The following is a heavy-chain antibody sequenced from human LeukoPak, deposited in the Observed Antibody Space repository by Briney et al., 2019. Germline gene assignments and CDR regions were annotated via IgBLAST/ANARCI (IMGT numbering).Heavy chain of an antibody. V-gene: IGHV4-59*08. CDR2: IYYTGST. D-gene: IGHD6-13*01. CDR1: GGSTSRYY. J-gene: IGHJ1*01. Sequence: SETLSLTCTVSGGSTSRYYWSWIRQPPGKSLEWIGYIYYTGSTTYNPSLKSRVTSSIDTSNNRFSLNLTSVTAADTAVYYCARLPGIAAVWGQGTLVIVSS. CDR3: ARLPGIAAV.